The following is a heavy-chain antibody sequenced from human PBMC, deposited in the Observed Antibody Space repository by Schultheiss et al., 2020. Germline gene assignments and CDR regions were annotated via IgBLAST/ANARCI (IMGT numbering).Heavy chain of an antibody. CDR1: GGSISSGDYY. J-gene: IGHJ4*02. CDR3: AKEGYSSSWYYFDY. CDR2: IYYSGST. D-gene: IGHD6-13*01. Sequence: SETLSLTCTVSGGSISSGDYYWSWIRQPPGKGLEWIGYIYYSGSTNYNPSLKSRVTMSVDTSKNQFSQKLSSVTAADTAVYYCAKEGYSSSWYYFDYWGQGTLVTVSS. V-gene: IGHV4-61*08.